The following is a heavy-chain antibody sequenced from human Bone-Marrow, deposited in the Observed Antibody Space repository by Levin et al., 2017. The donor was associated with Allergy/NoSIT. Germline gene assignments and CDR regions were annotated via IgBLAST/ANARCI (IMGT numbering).Heavy chain of an antibody. Sequence: PPGGSLRLSCATSGFTFSTFAMNWVRQAPGKGLEWVAVIGAGASGTEIYYADSVQGRFTISRDISKSIVYLQMHSLRAEDTAVYYCAKGLGYCSRGSCYEDYWGQGTLVTVSS. V-gene: IGHV3-23*01. J-gene: IGHJ4*02. CDR2: IGAGASGTEI. CDR3: AKGLGYCSRGSCYEDY. CDR1: GFTFSTFA. D-gene: IGHD2-15*01.